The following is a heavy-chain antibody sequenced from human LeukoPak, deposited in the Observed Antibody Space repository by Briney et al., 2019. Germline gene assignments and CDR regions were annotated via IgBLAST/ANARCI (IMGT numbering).Heavy chain of an antibody. CDR3: GRGGQVTTVTTF. Sequence: GGSLRLSCAASGFTFSKYWMSWVRQAPGKGLEWVANIKQDGSEEYYVDSVKGRFTISRDNTKNSLYLQMTGLRAEDSAVYYCGRGGQVTTVTTFWGQGTLVTVSS. V-gene: IGHV3-7*05. CDR1: GFTFSKYW. D-gene: IGHD4-17*01. CDR2: IKQDGSEE. J-gene: IGHJ4*02.